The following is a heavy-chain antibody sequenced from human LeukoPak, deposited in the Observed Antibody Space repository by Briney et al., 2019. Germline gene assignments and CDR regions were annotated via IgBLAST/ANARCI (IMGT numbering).Heavy chain of an antibody. Sequence: LETLSLTSAVSRGSLRRYTRSWISQPPGKGLEWIGRIYTSGSTNYTPSLMSRINISLNTSKNQFSLKLTSVTAADTAVYYCAREPMGVITPFDSWGQGTLVTVSS. CDR1: RGSLRRYT. D-gene: IGHD3-10*01. J-gene: IGHJ4*02. V-gene: IGHV4-4*07. CDR3: AREPMGVITPFDS. CDR2: IYTSGST.